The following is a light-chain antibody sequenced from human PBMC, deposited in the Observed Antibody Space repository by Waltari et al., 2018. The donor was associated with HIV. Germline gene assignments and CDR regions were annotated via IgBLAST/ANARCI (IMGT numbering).Light chain of an antibody. CDR2: KAS. J-gene: IGKJ1*01. CDR3: QHDNSYPWT. Sequence: DIQMTQSPSLLAASMGDRVTFTCRASQSVSNWLAWYQQKPGRAPKLLIYKASSLESVVPSRFSGSGSGAEFTLTISSLQPDEIATYYCQHDNSYPWTFGQGTKVEIK. V-gene: IGKV1-5*03. CDR1: QSVSNW.